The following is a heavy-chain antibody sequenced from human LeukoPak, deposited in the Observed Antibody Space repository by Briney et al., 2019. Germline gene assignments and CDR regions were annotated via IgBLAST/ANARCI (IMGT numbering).Heavy chain of an antibody. V-gene: IGHV4-34*01. Sequence: SETLSLTCAVYGGSFSGYYWSWIRQPPGKGLEWIGEINHSGSTNYNPSLKSRVTISVDTSKNQFSLKLSSVTAADTAVYYCARKRVVTAIQGYYYYGMDVWGQGTTVTASS. CDR2: INHSGST. CDR3: ARKRVVTAIQGYYYYGMDV. D-gene: IGHD2-21*02. CDR1: GGSFSGYY. J-gene: IGHJ6*02.